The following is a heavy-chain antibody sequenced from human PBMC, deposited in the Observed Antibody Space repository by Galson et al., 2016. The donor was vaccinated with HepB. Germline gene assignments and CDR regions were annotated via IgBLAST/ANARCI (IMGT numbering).Heavy chain of an antibody. CDR3: ARDAGWSDALDI. CDR2: MSYTGSDK. D-gene: IGHD6-19*01. V-gene: IGHV3-30-3*01. CDR1: GFTMTTYV. J-gene: IGHJ3*02. Sequence: SLRLSCAASGFTMTTYVIHWLRQAPGKGLEWVAVMSYTGSDKYYTASVKGRFTISRDNSKGTLYLQMNSRRTEDTALYYCARDAGWSDALDIWGQGTMVTVSS.